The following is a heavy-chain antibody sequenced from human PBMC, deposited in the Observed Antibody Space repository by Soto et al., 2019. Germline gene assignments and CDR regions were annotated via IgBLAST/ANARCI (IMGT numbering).Heavy chain of an antibody. CDR3: AHPRGYGVFDAYDI. Sequence: GGSLRLSCAASGFTFSTYAMSWVRQAPGKGLESVSAISRDGYDIYYADSVKGRFTISRDNSKHMLFLQMNSLRTEDTAVYYCAHPRGYGVFDAYDIWGQGAMVTVSS. V-gene: IGHV3-23*01. CDR1: GFTFSTYA. J-gene: IGHJ3*02. D-gene: IGHD4-17*01. CDR2: ISRDGYDI.